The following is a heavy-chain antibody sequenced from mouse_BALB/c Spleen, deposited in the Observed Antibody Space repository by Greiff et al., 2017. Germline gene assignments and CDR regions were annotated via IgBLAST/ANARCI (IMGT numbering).Heavy chain of an antibody. CDR1: GFTFSSFG. CDR2: ISSGSSTI. J-gene: IGHJ4*01. CDR3: ARGPAMDY. V-gene: IGHV5-17*02. Sequence: EVKLMESGGGLVQPGGSRKLSCAASGFTFSSFGMHWVRQAPEKGLEWVAYISSGSSTIYYADTVKGRFTISRDNPKNTLFLQMTSLRSEDTAMYYCARGPAMDYWGQGTSVTVSS.